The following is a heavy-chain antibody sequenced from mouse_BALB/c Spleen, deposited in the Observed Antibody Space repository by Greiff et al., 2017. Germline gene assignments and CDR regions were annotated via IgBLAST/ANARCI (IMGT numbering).Heavy chain of an antibody. CDR1: GFSLTSYG. CDR2: IWSGGST. J-gene: IGHJ4*01. CDR3: ATNRYEDAMDY. D-gene: IGHD2-14*01. V-gene: IGHV2-2*02. Sequence: QVQLQQSGPGLVQPSQSLSITCTVSGFSLTSYGVHWVRQSPGKGLEWLGVIWSGGSTDYNAAFISRLSISKDNSKSQVFFKMNSLQANDTAIYYCATNRYEDAMDYWGQGTSVTVSS.